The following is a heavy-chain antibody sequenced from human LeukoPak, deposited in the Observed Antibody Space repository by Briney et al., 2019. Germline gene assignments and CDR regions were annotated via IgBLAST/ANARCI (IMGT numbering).Heavy chain of an antibody. CDR1: GFTFSSYA. Sequence: PGGSLRLSCAASGFTFSSYAMHWVRQAPGKGLEWVAVISYDGSNKYYADSVKGRFTISRDNSKNTLYLQMNSLRAEDTAVYYCASYDSSGYYHYFDYWGQGTLVTVSS. J-gene: IGHJ4*02. D-gene: IGHD3-22*01. V-gene: IGHV3-30-3*01. CDR2: ISYDGSNK. CDR3: ASYDSSGYYHYFDY.